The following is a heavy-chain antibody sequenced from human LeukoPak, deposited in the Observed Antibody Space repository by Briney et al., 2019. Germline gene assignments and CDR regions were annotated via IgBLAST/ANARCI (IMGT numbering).Heavy chain of an antibody. CDR3: ARDALGMLGVWYFDL. CDR1: LGSISSYS. J-gene: IGHJ2*01. Sequence: PSETLSLTCKVSLGSISSYSWTWIRQPAGKGLEWIGRIYNSGSTNYDPSLESRLTISVDTSKKQLSLKLNSVTAADTAVYYCARDALGMLGVWYFDLWGRGTLVTVSS. V-gene: IGHV4-4*07. CDR2: IYNSGST. D-gene: IGHD3-10*02.